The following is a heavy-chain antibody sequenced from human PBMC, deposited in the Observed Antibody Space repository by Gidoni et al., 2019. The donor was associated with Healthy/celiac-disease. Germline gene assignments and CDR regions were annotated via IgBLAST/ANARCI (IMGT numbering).Heavy chain of an antibody. Sequence: QVQLQQWGAGLLKPSETLSRTCAVYGGSFSGYYLSWLRQPPGKGLEWSGEINHSGSTNYNPALKGRVTISVDTSKNQFSLKLSSVTAADTAVYYCARAPGRHDYGCFNFDYWGQGTLVTVSS. D-gene: IGHD4-17*01. CDR1: GGSFSGYY. J-gene: IGHJ4*02. CDR2: INHSGST. V-gene: IGHV4-34*01. CDR3: ARAPGRHDYGCFNFDY.